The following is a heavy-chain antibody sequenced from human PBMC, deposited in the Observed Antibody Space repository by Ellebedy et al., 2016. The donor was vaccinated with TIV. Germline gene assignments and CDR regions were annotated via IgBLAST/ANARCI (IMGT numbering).Heavy chain of an antibody. V-gene: IGHV1-18*01. CDR2: ISADTGDT. CDR3: ARVGLGYYDSSGFVQTSFDH. D-gene: IGHD3-22*01. Sequence: ASVKVSCXASGYTFNTYGITWVRQAPGQGLEWMAWISADTGDTSFAQKVQGRLTVTTDTSTNTAYMELRSLRSDDTAVYYCARVGLGYYDSSGFVQTSFDHWGQGTLVTVSS. J-gene: IGHJ4*02. CDR1: GYTFNTYG.